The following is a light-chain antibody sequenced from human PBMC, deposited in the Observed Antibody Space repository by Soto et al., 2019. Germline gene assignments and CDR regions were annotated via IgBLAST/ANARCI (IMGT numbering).Light chain of an antibody. Sequence: SVLTRPASVSGSPGRSIASACTGTSSDGGFYNLVSWYQHLPGKAPKFILYEGSKRPSGVSNRFSGSKSGNTASLTISGLQAEDEAYYYCCSYAGSSYYVFGSGTKV. CDR2: EGS. J-gene: IGLJ1*01. CDR3: CSYAGSSYYV. CDR1: SSDGGFYNL. V-gene: IGLV2-23*01.